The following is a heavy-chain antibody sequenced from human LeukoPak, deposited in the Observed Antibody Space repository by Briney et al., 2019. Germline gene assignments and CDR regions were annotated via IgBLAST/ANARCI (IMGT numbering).Heavy chain of an antibody. D-gene: IGHD5-12*01. CDR2: MYYGGST. CDR3: ARQYSGLNWFDP. CDR1: SGSIGSSSYY. V-gene: IGHV4-39*01. J-gene: IGHJ5*02. Sequence: PSETLSLTCTVSSGSIGSSSYYWGWIRQPPGKGLEWIGSMYYGGSTYYNPSLKSRVTISVDTSKNQVSLKLNSVTAADTAVYYCARQYSGLNWFDPWGQGILVTVSS.